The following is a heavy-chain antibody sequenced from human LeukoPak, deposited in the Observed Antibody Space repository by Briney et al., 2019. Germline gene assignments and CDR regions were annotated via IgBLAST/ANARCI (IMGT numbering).Heavy chain of an antibody. Sequence: GGSLRLSCAASGFTFSSYSMNWVRQAPGKGLEWVSSISSSSSYIYYADSVKGRFTISRDNAKNSLSLQMNSLRAEDTAVYYCARGSMYYYDSSGYYTEYWGQGTLGNVSS. CDR3: ARGSMYYYDSSGYYTEY. CDR1: GFTFSSYS. CDR2: ISSSSSYI. V-gene: IGHV3-21*01. J-gene: IGHJ4*02. D-gene: IGHD3-22*01.